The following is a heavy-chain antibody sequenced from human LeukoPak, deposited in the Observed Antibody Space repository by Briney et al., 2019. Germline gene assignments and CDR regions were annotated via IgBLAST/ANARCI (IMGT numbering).Heavy chain of an antibody. CDR2: IYNNGIS. V-gene: IGHV4-31*01. CDR3: VRGVIRSGSWSGDICVSWFGP. D-gene: IGHD2-15*01. CDR1: GYSISSASFH. J-gene: IGHJ5*02. Sequence: SETLSLTCSASGYSISSASFHWSCIPPHPLKGLVWLGYIYNNGISYYNSSLKYLLTLSLHTSLNHYSLNLTSVTAADAAVYFCVRGVIRSGSWSGDICVSWFGPWGQGTQVTVSS.